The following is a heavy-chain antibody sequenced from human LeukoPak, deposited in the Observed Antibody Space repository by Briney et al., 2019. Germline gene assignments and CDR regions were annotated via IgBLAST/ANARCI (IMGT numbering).Heavy chain of an antibody. J-gene: IGHJ4*02. CDR1: GGSFSGYY. Sequence: SETLSLTCAVYGGSFSGYYWSWIRQPPGKGLEWIGEINHSGSTNYNPSLKSRVTISVDTSKNQFSLKLSSVTAADTAVYYCARHFGYCSSTSCSPLRTWGQGTLVTVSS. CDR3: ARHFGYCSSTSCSPLRT. V-gene: IGHV4-34*01. CDR2: INHSGST. D-gene: IGHD2-2*03.